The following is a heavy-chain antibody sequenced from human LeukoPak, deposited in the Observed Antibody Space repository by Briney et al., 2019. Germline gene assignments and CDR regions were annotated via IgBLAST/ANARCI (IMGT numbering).Heavy chain of an antibody. D-gene: IGHD3-22*01. Sequence: GASVKVSCKASGYIFTNHGISWVRQAPGQGLEWMGWISVYSGNTNYAQKLQGRVTMTTDTSTSTAYMELRSLRSDDTAVYYCAREQPDSSGSKVYYYYYMDVWGKGTTVTVSS. J-gene: IGHJ6*03. CDR3: AREQPDSSGSKVYYYYYMDV. CDR2: ISVYSGNT. CDR1: GYIFTNHG. V-gene: IGHV1-18*01.